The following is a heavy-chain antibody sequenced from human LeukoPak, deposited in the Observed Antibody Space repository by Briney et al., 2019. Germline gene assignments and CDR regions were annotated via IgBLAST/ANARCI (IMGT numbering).Heavy chain of an antibody. Sequence: GGSLRLSCAASGFTFSSYSMNWVRQAPGKGLEWVSYIDSSSSTIYYADSVKGRFTISRDNAKNSLYLQMNSMRAEDTAVYYCASPFDYWGQGTLVTVSS. J-gene: IGHJ4*02. CDR1: GFTFSSYS. CDR2: IDSSSSTI. V-gene: IGHV3-48*01. CDR3: ASPFDY.